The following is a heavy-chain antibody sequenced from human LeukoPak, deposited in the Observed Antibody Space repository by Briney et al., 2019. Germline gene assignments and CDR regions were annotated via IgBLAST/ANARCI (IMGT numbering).Heavy chain of an antibody. CDR3: AKEDGKVAGSLRYSDY. CDR1: GFTFSNYA. Sequence: PGGSLRLSCAASGFTFSNYAVSWVRQAPGKGLEWVSGINGSGGSRDYADSVKGRFTISRDNSKNTLYLQMSSLRAEDTAVYYCAKEDGKVAGSLRYSDYWGQGTLVTVSS. CDR2: INGSGGSR. J-gene: IGHJ4*02. V-gene: IGHV3-23*01. D-gene: IGHD6-19*01.